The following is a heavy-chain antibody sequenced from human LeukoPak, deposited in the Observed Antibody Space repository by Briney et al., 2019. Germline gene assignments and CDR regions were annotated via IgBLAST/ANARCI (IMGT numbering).Heavy chain of an antibody. J-gene: IGHJ3*02. D-gene: IGHD3-3*01. V-gene: IGHV4-34*01. CDR2: INHSGST. CDR1: GGSFSGYY. CDR3: ARGPTSLITIFGVVSNRHDAFDI. Sequence: SETLSLTCAVYGGSFSGYYWSWIRQPPGKGLEWIGEINHSGSTNYNPSLKSRVTISVDTSKNQFSLKLSSVTAADTAVYYCARGPTSLITIFGVVSNRHDAFDIWGQGTTVTVSS.